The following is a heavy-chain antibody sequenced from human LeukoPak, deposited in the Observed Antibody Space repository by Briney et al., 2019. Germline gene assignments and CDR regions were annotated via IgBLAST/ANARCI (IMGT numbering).Heavy chain of an antibody. J-gene: IGHJ6*04. V-gene: IGHV3-11*04. CDR3: ARAGGTDGSYRYLVDV. D-gene: IGHD3-16*02. CDR1: GFTFSDYY. CDR2: ISSSGRTI. Sequence: TGGSLRLSCAASGFTFSDYYMSWIRQAPGKGLEWVSYISSSGRTIYYADSVKGRFTISRDNAKNSLYLQMNSLRAEDTAVYYYARAGGTDGSYRYLVDVWGKGTTVTVSS.